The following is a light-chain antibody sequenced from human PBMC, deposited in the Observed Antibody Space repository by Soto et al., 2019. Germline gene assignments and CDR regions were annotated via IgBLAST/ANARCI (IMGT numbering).Light chain of an antibody. J-gene: IGLJ3*02. Sequence: QSVLTQPPSVSGAPGQGVTISCTGSSSNIGTGYDVHWYQQLPGTAPKLVIYGNNNRPSGVPDRFSGSKSGTSASLAITGRQAEDEADYYCQSYDRTLSGSVFGGGTKLTVL. CDR1: SSNIGTGYD. CDR2: GNN. V-gene: IGLV1-40*01. CDR3: QSYDRTLSGSV.